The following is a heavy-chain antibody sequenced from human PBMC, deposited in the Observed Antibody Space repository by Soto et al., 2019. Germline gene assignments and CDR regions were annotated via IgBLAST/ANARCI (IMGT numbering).Heavy chain of an antibody. Sequence: QVQLVQSGAEVKKPGASVKVSCKASGYTFTSYGISWVRQAPGQGLEWMGWISAYNGNTNYAQKLQGRVTMTTDTSTSTAYMDLSSLRSDDTAVYYCARSQYYYDSSGYPAGQILYGMDVWGQGTTVTVSS. V-gene: IGHV1-18*01. CDR3: ARSQYYYDSSGYPAGQILYGMDV. CDR2: ISAYNGNT. D-gene: IGHD3-22*01. J-gene: IGHJ6*02. CDR1: GYTFTSYG.